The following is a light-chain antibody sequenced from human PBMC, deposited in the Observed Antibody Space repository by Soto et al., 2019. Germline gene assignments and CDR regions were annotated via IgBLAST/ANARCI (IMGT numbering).Light chain of an antibody. Sequence: QPVLTQPPSVSGAPGQRGTISCTGSSSNIGAGYDVHWYQQPPGTAPKPPIYGNSNRPSGVPDRFSGSKSGPSASLAITGLQAEDEADYCCRSYDSSLSGYVFGTGTKVTVL. J-gene: IGLJ1*01. CDR2: GNS. CDR3: RSYDSSLSGYV. CDR1: SSNIGAGYD. V-gene: IGLV1-40*01.